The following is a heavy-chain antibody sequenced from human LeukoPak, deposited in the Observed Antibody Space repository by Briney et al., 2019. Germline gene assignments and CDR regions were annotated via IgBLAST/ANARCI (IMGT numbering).Heavy chain of an antibody. V-gene: IGHV3-23*01. CDR2: VWRSGTTT. D-gene: IGHD5-12*01. J-gene: IGHJ4*02. CDR1: GYSNTRYP. CDR3: AKGPTRDYDYWYYSDY. Sequence: RLLCPTSGYSNTRYPRNRLSHDKKKGLEWLSAVWRSGTTTYYADSVKGRFTISRDNSKNTLYLQMNSLRAEDTAVYYCAKGPTRDYDYWYYSDYWGQGTLVTVSS.